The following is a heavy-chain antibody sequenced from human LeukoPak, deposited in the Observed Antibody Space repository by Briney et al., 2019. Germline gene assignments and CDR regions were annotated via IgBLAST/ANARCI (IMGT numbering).Heavy chain of an antibody. J-gene: IGHJ4*02. CDR2: ISGSGGST. CDR3: AKLSAGYSYGYREAYYFDY. V-gene: IGHV3-23*01. CDR1: GFTFSSYA. Sequence: GGSLRLSCAASGFTFSSYAMSWVRQAPGKGLEWVSAISGSGGSTYYADSVKGRFTISRDNSKNTLYLQMNSLRAEDTAAYYCAKLSAGYSYGYREAYYFDYWGQGTLVTVSS. D-gene: IGHD5-18*01.